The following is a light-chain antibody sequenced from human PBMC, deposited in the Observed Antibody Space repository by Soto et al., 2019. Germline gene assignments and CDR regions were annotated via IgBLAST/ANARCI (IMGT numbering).Light chain of an antibody. CDR3: QQYDRSPVT. CDR2: GAS. CDR1: QSVSSSY. V-gene: IGKV3-20*01. Sequence: EIVLTQSPGTLSLSPGERATLSCRASQSVSSSYLAWYQQKPGQAPRLLIYGASSRATGIPDRFSGSGCGLDFALTISRLEPEDFAVYSCQQYDRSPVTFGQGTKVEIK. J-gene: IGKJ1*01.